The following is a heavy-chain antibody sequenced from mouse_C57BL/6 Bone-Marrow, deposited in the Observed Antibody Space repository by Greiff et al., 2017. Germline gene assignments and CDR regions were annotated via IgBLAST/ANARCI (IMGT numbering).Heavy chain of an antibody. Sequence: EVKVIESGGGLVQPGGSLSLSCAASGFTFTDYYMSWVRQPPGKALEWLGFIRNKANGYTTEYSASVKGRFTISRDNSQSILYLQMNALRAEDSATYYCARSHYYYGSSYYFDYWGQGTTLTVSS. D-gene: IGHD1-1*01. CDR1: GFTFTDYY. J-gene: IGHJ2*01. CDR2: IRNKANGYTT. CDR3: ARSHYYYGSSYYFDY. V-gene: IGHV7-3*01.